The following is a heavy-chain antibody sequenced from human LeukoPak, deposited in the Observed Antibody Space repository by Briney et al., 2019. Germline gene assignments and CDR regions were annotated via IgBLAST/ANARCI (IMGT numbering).Heavy chain of an antibody. V-gene: IGHV3-21*01. CDR2: ISSSSRNT. CDR1: GFTFSTYS. CDR3: ARGGTFGVDISDY. J-gene: IGHJ4*02. D-gene: IGHD3-3*01. Sequence: GGSLRLSCAVSGFTFSTYSMTWVRQAPGKGPEWVSSISSSSRNTYYTDSVKGRFTISRDNAKNSLYLQMSSLRAEDTAVYYCARGGTFGVDISDYWGQGTLVTVSS.